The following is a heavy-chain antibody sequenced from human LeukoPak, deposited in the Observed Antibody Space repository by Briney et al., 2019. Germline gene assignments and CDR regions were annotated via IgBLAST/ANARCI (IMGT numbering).Heavy chain of an antibody. CDR3: ARSGGFWSGYYQYNWFDP. V-gene: IGHV4-39*01. D-gene: IGHD3-3*01. Sequence: QPSETLSLTCTVSGGSISSSSYYWGWIRQPPGKGLEWIGSIYYSGSTYYNPSLKSRVTISVDTSKNQFSLKLSSVTAADTAVYYCARSGGFWSGYYQYNWFDPWGQGTLVTVSS. CDR1: GGSISSSSYY. J-gene: IGHJ5*02. CDR2: IYYSGST.